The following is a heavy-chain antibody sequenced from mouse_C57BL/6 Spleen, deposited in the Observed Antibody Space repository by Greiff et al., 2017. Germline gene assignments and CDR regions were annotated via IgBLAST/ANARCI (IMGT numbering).Heavy chain of an antibody. CDR1: GYTFTSYW. Sequence: QVQLQQPGAELVKPGASVKLSCKASGYTFTSYWMHWVKQRPGQGLEWIGMIHPNSGSTNYNEKFKSKATLTVDKSSSTAYMQLSSLTSEDSAVYYCARGQLGRDYAMDYWGQGTSVTVSS. D-gene: IGHD4-1*02. CDR2: IHPNSGST. CDR3: ARGQLGRDYAMDY. J-gene: IGHJ4*01. V-gene: IGHV1-64*01.